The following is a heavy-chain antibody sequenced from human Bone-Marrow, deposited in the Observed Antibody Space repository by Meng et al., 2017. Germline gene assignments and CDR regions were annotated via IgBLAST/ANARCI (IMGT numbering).Heavy chain of an antibody. J-gene: IGHJ6*02. D-gene: IGHD1-26*01. CDR3: AKGSSIYGMDV. Sequence: ASVKVAGKVSGYTLTELSMHWVRQAPGKGLEWMGGFDPEDGETIYAQKFQGRVTMTEDTSTDTAYMELSSLRSEDTAVYYCAKGSSIYGMDVWGQGTTVTVSS. V-gene: IGHV1-24*01. CDR1: GYTLTELS. CDR2: FDPEDGET.